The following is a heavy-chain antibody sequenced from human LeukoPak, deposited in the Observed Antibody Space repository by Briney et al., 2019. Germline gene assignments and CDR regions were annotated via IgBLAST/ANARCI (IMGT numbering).Heavy chain of an antibody. CDR2: INQDGSEK. J-gene: IGHJ4*02. V-gene: IGHV3-7*01. D-gene: IGHD6-6*01. CDR3: ARSKGFSSSFRYYFDY. Sequence: GGSLRLSCAASGFTFNNFWINWVRQAPGKGLEWVANINQDGSEKYYVDSVKGRFTISGDNTKNSLFLQMNSLRAEDTAVYYCARSKGFSSSFRYYFDYWGQGTLVTASS. CDR1: GFTFNNFW.